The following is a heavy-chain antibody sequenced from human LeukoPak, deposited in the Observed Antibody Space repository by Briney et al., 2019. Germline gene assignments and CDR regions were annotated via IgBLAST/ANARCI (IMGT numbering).Heavy chain of an antibody. CDR3: AREAGEAFDI. CDR1: GFTFSTYT. Sequence: GGSLRLSCAASGFTFSTYTLNWVRQAPGKGLEWVSCISSSSSSIYYADSVKGRFTISRDNAKNSVYLQMNSLRAGDTAVYYCAREAGEAFDIWGQGTMVTVSS. D-gene: IGHD3-10*01. V-gene: IGHV3-21*01. J-gene: IGHJ3*02. CDR2: ISSSSSSI.